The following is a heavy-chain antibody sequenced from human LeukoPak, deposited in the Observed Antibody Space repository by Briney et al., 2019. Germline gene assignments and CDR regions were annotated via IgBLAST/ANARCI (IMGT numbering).Heavy chain of an antibody. V-gene: IGHV5-10-1*01. J-gene: IGHJ4*02. CDR2: IEPSDSYT. D-gene: IGHD3-10*01. Sequence: GGALEISWQGSGFRFTSYWISWGRQVPGEGLEGMGRIEPSDSYTNYSPSFQGHVTISADNSISTAYLQWSSLKASDTAMYYCARSRLLWFGEAIGFDYWGQGTLVTVSS. CDR3: ARSRLLWFGEAIGFDY. CDR1: GFRFTSYW.